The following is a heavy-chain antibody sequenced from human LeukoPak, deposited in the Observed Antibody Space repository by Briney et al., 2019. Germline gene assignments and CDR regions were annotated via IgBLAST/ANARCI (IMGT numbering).Heavy chain of an antibody. CDR3: ARDDYGGSPYYYYYMDV. Sequence: SETLSLTCTVSGGSISSYYWSWIRQPAGKGLEWIGRIYTSGSTNYNPSLKSRVTMSVDTSKNQFPLKLSSVTAADTAVYYCARDDYGGSPYYYYYMDVWGKGTTVTVSS. CDR2: IYTSGST. J-gene: IGHJ6*03. V-gene: IGHV4-4*07. D-gene: IGHD4-23*01. CDR1: GGSISSYY.